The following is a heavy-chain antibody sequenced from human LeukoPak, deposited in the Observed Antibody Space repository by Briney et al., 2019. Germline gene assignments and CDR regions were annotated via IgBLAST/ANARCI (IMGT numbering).Heavy chain of an antibody. J-gene: IGHJ4*02. D-gene: IGHD3-22*01. CDR3: ARARYDSSGYYFFDY. CDR1: GYTFTSYD. CDR2: MNPNSGNT. Sequence: ASVKVSCKASGYTFTSYDINWVRQATGQGLEWMGWMNPNSGNTDYAQKFQGRVTITRNTSISTAYMELSSLRSEDTAVYYCARARYDSSGYYFFDYWGQGTLVTVSS. V-gene: IGHV1-8*03.